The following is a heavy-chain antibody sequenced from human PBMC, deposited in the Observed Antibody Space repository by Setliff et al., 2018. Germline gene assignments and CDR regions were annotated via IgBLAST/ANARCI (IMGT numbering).Heavy chain of an antibody. CDR1: GGSVSSTSHY. CDR2: VYYSGYT. V-gene: IGHV4-39*07. Sequence: KTSETLSLTCNVSGGSVSSTSHYWGWIRQPPGKGMEWIGSVYYSGYTYYNPSLKSRVTMSLDTSKNQFSLRVKSVTAADTALYSCARDPGFRSGTWALDNWGQGTLVTVSS. CDR3: ARDPGFRSGTWALDN. J-gene: IGHJ4*02. D-gene: IGHD3-16*01.